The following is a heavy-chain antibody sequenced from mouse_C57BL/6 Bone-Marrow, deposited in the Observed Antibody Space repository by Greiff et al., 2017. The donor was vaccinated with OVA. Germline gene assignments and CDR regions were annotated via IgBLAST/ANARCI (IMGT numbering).Heavy chain of an antibody. J-gene: IGHJ3*01. CDR2: INPYNGGT. V-gene: IGHV1-19*01. Sequence: EVQLQQSGPVLVKPGASVKMSCKASGYTFTDYYMNWVKQSHGKSLEWIGVINPYNGGTSYNQKFKGKATLTVDKSSSTAYMELNSLTSEDSAVYYCARSGGNYVGFAYWGQGTLVTVSA. CDR1: GYTFTDYY. CDR3: ARSGGNYVGFAY. D-gene: IGHD1-1*02.